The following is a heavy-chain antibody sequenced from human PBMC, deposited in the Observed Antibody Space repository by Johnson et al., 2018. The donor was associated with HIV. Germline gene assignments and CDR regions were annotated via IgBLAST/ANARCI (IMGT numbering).Heavy chain of an antibody. J-gene: IGHJ3*02. V-gene: IGHV3-66*02. CDR2: IYSGGST. CDR1: GFTVSSNY. CDR3: ARDPKRSGSYYKDAFDI. D-gene: IGHD3-10*01. Sequence: EVQLVESGGGLVQPGGSLRLSCAASGFTVSSNYMSWVRQAPGKGLEWVSVIYSGGSTYYADSVKGRFTIPRDNSKNTLYLQMNSLRAEDTAVYYCARDPKRSGSYYKDAFDIWGQGTMVTVSS.